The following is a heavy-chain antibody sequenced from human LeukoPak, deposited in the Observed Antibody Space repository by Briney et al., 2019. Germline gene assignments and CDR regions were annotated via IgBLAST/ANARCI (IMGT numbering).Heavy chain of an antibody. Sequence: PSETLSLTCTVSGGSFSSYYWSWIRQPPGKGLEWIGYIYYSGSTNYNPSLKSRVTISVDTSKNQFSLRLSSVTAADTAVYYCARGRWIAAAGSYFYYGMDVWGQGTTVTVSS. CDR2: IYYSGST. CDR1: GGSFSSYY. V-gene: IGHV4-59*12. D-gene: IGHD6-13*01. J-gene: IGHJ6*02. CDR3: ARGRWIAAAGSYFYYGMDV.